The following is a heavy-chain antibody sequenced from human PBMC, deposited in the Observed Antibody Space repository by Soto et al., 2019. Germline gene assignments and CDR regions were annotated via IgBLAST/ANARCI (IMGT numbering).Heavy chain of an antibody. CDR3: AKLGWYCSSTSGYGWFDP. J-gene: IGHJ5*02. CDR2: ISGSGGST. CDR1: GFTFSSYA. V-gene: IGHV3-23*01. D-gene: IGHD2-2*01. Sequence: EVQLLESGGGLVQPGGSLRLSCAASGFTFSSYAMSWVRQAPGKGLEWVSAISGSGGSTYYTDSVKGRFTISRDNSKNTLYLKMNSLRAEDTAVYYCAKLGWYCSSTSGYGWFDPWGQGTLVTVSS.